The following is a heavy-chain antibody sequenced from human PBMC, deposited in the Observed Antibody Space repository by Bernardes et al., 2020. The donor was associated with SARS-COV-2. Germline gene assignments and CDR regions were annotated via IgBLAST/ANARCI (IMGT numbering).Heavy chain of an antibody. J-gene: IGHJ3*02. CDR3: ARAGSPLRMSNGGQTITMSLDI. D-gene: IGHD3-22*01. CDR2: IYTSGST. Sequence: SETLSLTCTVSGGSISSYYWSWIRQPAGKGLEWIGRIYTSGSTNYNPSLKSRVTMSVDTSKNQFSLKLSSVTAADTAVYYCARAGSPLRMSNGGQTITMSLDIWGQGTMVTVSS. V-gene: IGHV4-4*07. CDR1: GGSISSYY.